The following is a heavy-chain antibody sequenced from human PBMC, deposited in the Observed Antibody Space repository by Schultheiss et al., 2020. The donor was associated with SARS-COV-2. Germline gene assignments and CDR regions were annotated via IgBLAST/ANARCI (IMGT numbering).Heavy chain of an antibody. V-gene: IGHV4-34*01. Sequence: SETLSLTCAVYGGSFSGYYWSWIRQPPGKGLEWIGEINHSGSTNYNPSLKSRVTISVDTSKNQFSLKLSSVTAADTAVYYCARDGDGAQFDYWGQGTLVTVSS. D-gene: IGHD7-27*01. CDR3: ARDGDGAQFDY. CDR1: GGSFSGYY. J-gene: IGHJ4*02. CDR2: INHSGST.